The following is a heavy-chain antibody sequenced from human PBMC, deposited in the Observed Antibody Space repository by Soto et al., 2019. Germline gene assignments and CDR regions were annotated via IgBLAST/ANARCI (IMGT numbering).Heavy chain of an antibody. CDR2: IYYSGST. D-gene: IGHD3-22*01. J-gene: IGHJ4*02. CDR1: GGSISSGDYY. CDR3: ARSYYYDSSGSGY. V-gene: IGHV4-30-4*01. Sequence: SETLSLTCTVSGGSISSGDYYWSWIRQPPGKGLEWIGYIYYSGSTYYNPSLKSRVTISVDTSKNQFSLKLSSVTAADTAVYYCARSYYYDSSGSGYWGQETLATLSS.